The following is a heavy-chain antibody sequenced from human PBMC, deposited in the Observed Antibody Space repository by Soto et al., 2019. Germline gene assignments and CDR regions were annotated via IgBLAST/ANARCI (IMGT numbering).Heavy chain of an antibody. V-gene: IGHV1-69*13. CDR1: GGTFSSYA. J-gene: IGHJ3*02. Sequence: ASVKVSCKASGGTFSSYAISWVRQAPGQGLEWMGGIIPIFGTANYAQKFQGRVTITADESTSTAYMELSSLRSEDTAVYYCAREPGYSYRRDDAFDIWGQGTMVTVSS. D-gene: IGHD5-18*01. CDR3: AREPGYSYRRDDAFDI. CDR2: IIPIFGTA.